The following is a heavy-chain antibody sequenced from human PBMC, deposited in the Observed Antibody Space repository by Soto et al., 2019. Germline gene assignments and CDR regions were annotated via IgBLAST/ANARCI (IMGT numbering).Heavy chain of an antibody. V-gene: IGHV4-39*01. CDR2: IYYIGNT. CDR3: AREDRTNGYNYDP. J-gene: IGHJ5*02. Sequence: SETLSLTCSVSGGSISSSNYYWAWIRQPPGKGLEWIGSIYYIGNTYYNPSLKSRVTMSVDTSKNQFSLKVTSVTAADTAIYYCAREDRTNGYNYDPWGQGTQVTVSS. CDR1: GGSISSSNYY. D-gene: IGHD1-1*01.